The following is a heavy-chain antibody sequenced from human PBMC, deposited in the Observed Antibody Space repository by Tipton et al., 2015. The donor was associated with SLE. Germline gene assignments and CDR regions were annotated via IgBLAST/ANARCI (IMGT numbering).Heavy chain of an antibody. CDR2: VYFSGVT. J-gene: IGHJ6*03. D-gene: IGHD3-10*01. Sequence: TLSLTCTVSGGSISKSSHYWGWIRQPPGKGLEWIGSVYFSGVTYYNPSLKSRVSILVDTSKNQFSLKLTSVTAAETAMYYRARDRRKRHGDGFLWFGNNDDAHYYYMDVWGRGTTVTVS. V-gene: IGHV4-39*07. CDR3: ARDRRKRHGDGFLWFGNNDDAHYYYMDV. CDR1: GGSISKSSHY.